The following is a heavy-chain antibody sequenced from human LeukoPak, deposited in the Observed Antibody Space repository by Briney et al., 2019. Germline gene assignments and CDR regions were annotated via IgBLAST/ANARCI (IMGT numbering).Heavy chain of an antibody. V-gene: IGHV3-21*01. CDR1: GFTFSSYS. J-gene: IGHJ4*02. CDR3: ARDLNTGYSSGWYIDY. CDR2: ISSSSSYI. Sequence: ARSLRLSCAASGFTFSSYSMNWVRQAPGKGLEWVSSISSSSSYIYYADSVKGRFTISRDNAKNSLYLQMNSLRAEDTAVYYCARDLNTGYSSGWYIDYWGQGTLVTVSS. D-gene: IGHD6-19*01.